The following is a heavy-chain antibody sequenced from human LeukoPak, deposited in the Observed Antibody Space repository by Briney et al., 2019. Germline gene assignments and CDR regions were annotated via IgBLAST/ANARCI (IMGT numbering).Heavy chain of an antibody. V-gene: IGHV1-2*02. CDR2: INPNSGGT. J-gene: IGHJ6*03. Sequence: GASVKVSCKASGYTFTGYYMHWVRQAPGQGLEWMGWINPNSGGTNYAQKFQGRVTVTRDTSISTAYMELSRLRSDDTAVYYCARATTVTTYGYYYMDVWGKGTTVTVSS. CDR1: GYTFTGYY. D-gene: IGHD4-17*01. CDR3: ARATTVTTYGYYYMDV.